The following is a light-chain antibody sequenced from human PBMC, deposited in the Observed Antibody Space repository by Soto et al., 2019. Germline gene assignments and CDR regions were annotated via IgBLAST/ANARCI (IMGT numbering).Light chain of an antibody. CDR1: QSISSY. V-gene: IGKV1-39*01. J-gene: IGKJ1*01. CDR2: AAS. CDR3: QQSYSTPPWT. Sequence: DIQMTQSPSSLSASVGDRVTITCPASQSISSYLNWYQQKPGKAPKLLIYAASSLQSGVPSRFSGSGSGTAFPLTISSLQPEDFATYYCQQSYSTPPWTFGQGTKVDIK.